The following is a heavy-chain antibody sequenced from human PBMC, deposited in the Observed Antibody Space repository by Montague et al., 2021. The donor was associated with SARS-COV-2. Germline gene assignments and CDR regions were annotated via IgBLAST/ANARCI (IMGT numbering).Heavy chain of an antibody. D-gene: IGHD3-10*01. CDR1: GLTFSSYD. V-gene: IGHV3-13*05. CDR2: VDTAGDP. J-gene: IGHJ6*02. Sequence: SLRLSCAASGLTFSSYDFHWVRQGTGKGLEWVSAVDTAGDPYYADSVKGRFTTSRENAKDYVYLQLDSLRAGDTAVYYCARGVKSTIRGIITKRTPLPRGNMDVWGQGTAVIVSS. CDR3: ARGVKSTIRGIITKRTPLPRGNMDV.